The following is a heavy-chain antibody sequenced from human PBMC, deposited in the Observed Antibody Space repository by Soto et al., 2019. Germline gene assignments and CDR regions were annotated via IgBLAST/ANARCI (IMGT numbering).Heavy chain of an antibody. Sequence: EVQLVESGGGLVQPGGSLRLSCAASGFTFSTYWMHWVRQAPGKGPVWVSRIETDGSRTTYADSVKGRFTISRDNAKTMMYLQMNSLRVEDTAVYYCVRDRPHNWFYPWCQGTLVTVSS. D-gene: IGHD6-6*01. CDR2: IETDGSRT. J-gene: IGHJ5*02. V-gene: IGHV3-74*01. CDR1: GFTFSTYW. CDR3: VRDRPHNWFYP.